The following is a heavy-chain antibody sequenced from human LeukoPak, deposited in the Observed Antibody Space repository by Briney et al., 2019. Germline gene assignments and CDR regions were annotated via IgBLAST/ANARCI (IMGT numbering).Heavy chain of an antibody. CDR2: IYSGGST. Sequence: GGSLSLSCAASGFTVSSNYMSWVRQAPGKGLEWVSVIYSGGSTYYADSVKGLFTISRDNSKNTLYLQMNSLRAEDTAVYYCARGTRDYYDSSDYYFDYWGQGTLVTVSS. D-gene: IGHD3-22*01. J-gene: IGHJ4*02. CDR3: ARGTRDYYDSSDYYFDY. V-gene: IGHV3-53*01. CDR1: GFTVSSNY.